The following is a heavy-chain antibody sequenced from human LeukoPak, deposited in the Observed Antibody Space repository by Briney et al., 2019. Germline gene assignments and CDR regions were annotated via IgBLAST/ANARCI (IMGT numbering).Heavy chain of an antibody. CDR1: GFTLSYYG. V-gene: IGHV3-33*06. Sequence: PGGSLRLSCEASGFTLSYYGMHWVRQAPGKGLEWVAVIWYDGSNKDYVDSVKGRFTISRDNSQNTLFLQMNSLRVEDTAIYYCAKDSYVSGRPLHTFDVWGQGTMVTVSS. J-gene: IGHJ3*01. D-gene: IGHD3-10*01. CDR3: AKDSYVSGRPLHTFDV. CDR2: IWYDGSNK.